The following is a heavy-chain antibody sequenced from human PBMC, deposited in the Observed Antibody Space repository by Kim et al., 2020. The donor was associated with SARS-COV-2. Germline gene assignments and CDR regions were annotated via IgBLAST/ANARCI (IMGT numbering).Heavy chain of an antibody. CDR3: AKDPRPGDDILTGYYDY. J-gene: IGHJ4*02. V-gene: IGHV3-43*01. Sequence: VKGRFTISRDNSKNSLYLQMNSLRTEDTALYYCAKDPRPGDDILTGYYDYWGQGTLVTVSS. D-gene: IGHD3-9*01.